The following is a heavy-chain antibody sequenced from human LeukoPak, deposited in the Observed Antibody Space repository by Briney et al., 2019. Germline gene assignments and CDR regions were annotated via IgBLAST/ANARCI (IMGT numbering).Heavy chain of an antibody. V-gene: IGHV3-21*04. Sequence: GGSLRLSCAASGFTFSSYSMNWVRQAPGKGLEWVSSISSSSSYIYYADSVKGRFTISRDNSKNTLYVQMNSLRAEDTAVYFCAKRGYTGSAIYYYYYMDVWGKGTTVTVSS. CDR3: AKRGYTGSAIYYYYYMDV. CDR1: GFTFSSYS. D-gene: IGHD5-12*01. CDR2: ISSSSSYI. J-gene: IGHJ6*03.